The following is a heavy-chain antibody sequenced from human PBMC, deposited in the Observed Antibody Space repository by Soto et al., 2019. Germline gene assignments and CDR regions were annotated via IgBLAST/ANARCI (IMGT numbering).Heavy chain of an antibody. J-gene: IGHJ4*02. CDR2: ISGGGDST. V-gene: IGHV3-23*01. CDR1: LITFRNYA. Sequence: GGSLRISCAASLITFRNYAMSWVRQAPVKGVEWVSSISGGGDSTYYADSVKGRFTSSRDNAKNTLYLQMNSLSAEDTAVYYCASLFASTYSPRPFDYWGQGTQFTVSS. D-gene: IGHD2-15*01. CDR3: ASLFASTYSPRPFDY.